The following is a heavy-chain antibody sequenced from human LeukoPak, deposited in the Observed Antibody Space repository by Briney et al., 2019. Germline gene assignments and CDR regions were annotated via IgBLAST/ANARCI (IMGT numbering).Heavy chain of an antibody. CDR1: GYTFTSYE. D-gene: IGHD2-15*01. J-gene: IGHJ5*02. CDR2: MNPNSGNT. CDR3: ARRRTVNSVVAATNNWFDP. V-gene: IGHV1-8*01. Sequence: ASVKVSCKASGYTFTSYEINWVRQATGQGLEWMGWMNPNSGNTGYAQKFQGRVTMTRNTSISTAYMELSSLRSEDTAVYYCARRRTVNSVVAATNNWFDPWGQGTLVAVSS.